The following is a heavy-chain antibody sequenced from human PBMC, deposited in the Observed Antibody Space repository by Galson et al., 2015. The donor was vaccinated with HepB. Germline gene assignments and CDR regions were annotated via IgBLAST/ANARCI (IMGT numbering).Heavy chain of an antibody. CDR2: IKQDGREK. CDR3: ARRGFGELKYYYYMDV. Sequence: SLRLSCAASGFTFSSYWMSWVRQAPGKGLEWVANIKQDGREKYYVDSVKGRFTISRDNAKNSLYLQMNSRSAEDTAVYYCARRGFGELKYYYYMDVWGKGTTVTVSS. CDR1: GFTFSSYW. J-gene: IGHJ6*03. D-gene: IGHD3-10*01. V-gene: IGHV3-7*03.